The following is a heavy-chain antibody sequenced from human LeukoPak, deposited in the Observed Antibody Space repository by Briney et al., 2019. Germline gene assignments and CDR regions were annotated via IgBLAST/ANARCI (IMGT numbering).Heavy chain of an antibody. D-gene: IGHD6-13*01. CDR2: INTDGSST. J-gene: IGHJ4*02. V-gene: IGHV3-74*01. CDR3: ARDFIAAAGTEFDY. CDR1: GFTFSSYA. Sequence: PGGSLRLSCAASGFTFSSYAMSWVRQAPGKGLVWVSRINTDGSSTSYADSVKGRFTISRDNAKNTLYLQMNSLRAEDTAVYYCARDFIAAAGTEFDYWGQGTLVTVSS.